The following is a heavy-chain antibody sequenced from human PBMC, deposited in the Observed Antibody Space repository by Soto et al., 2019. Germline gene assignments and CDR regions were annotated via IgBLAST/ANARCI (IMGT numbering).Heavy chain of an antibody. Sequence: SETLSLTCTFSGGSISSGGYYWSWIRQHPGKGLEWIGYIYYSGSTYYNPSLKSRVTISVDTSKNQFSLKLSSVTAADTAVYYCARTGIRNWFDPWGQGTLVTVSS. D-gene: IGHD1-20*01. J-gene: IGHJ5*02. CDR1: GGSISSGGYY. CDR3: ARTGIRNWFDP. CDR2: IYYSGST. V-gene: IGHV4-31*03.